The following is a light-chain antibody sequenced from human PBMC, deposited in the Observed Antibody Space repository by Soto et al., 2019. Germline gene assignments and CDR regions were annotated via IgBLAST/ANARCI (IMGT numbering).Light chain of an antibody. CDR3: QQYDTSPLT. J-gene: IGKJ4*01. V-gene: IGKV3-20*01. CDR2: GPS. CDR1: QSVSSSY. Sequence: DIVLTQSPGTLSLSPGERATLSCRASQSVSSSYLAWYQQKPGQAPRLLIYGPSNRATGIPDRFSGSGSATDFTLTISRLEPEDFDVYYCQQYDTSPLTLGGGTKVDIK.